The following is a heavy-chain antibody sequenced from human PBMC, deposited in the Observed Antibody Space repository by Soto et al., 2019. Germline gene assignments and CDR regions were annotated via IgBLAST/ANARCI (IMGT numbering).Heavy chain of an antibody. V-gene: IGHV1-18*04. CDR1: GYTFTSYG. CDR2: ISAYNGNT. CDR3: ARDWLSQLTIFGVAYYYYGMDV. D-gene: IGHD3-3*01. Sequence: ASVKVSCKASGYTFTSYGISWVRQAPGQGLEWMGWISAYNGNTNYAQKLQGRVTMTTDTSTSTAYMELRSLRSDDTAVYYCARDWLSQLTIFGVAYYYYGMDVWGQGTTVTVPS. J-gene: IGHJ6*02.